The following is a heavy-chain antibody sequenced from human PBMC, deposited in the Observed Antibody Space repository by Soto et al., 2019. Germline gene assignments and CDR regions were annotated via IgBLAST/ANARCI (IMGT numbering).Heavy chain of an antibody. CDR1: GDSVSSNSAA. V-gene: IGHV6-1*01. D-gene: IGHD3-22*01. CDR3: ARTYGDITMIVVPQQYYFDY. Sequence: KQSQTLSLTCAISGDSVSSNSAAWNWIRQSPSRGLEWLGRTYYRSKWYNDYAVSVKSRITINPDTSKNQFSLQLNSVTPEDTAVYYCARTYGDITMIVVPQQYYFDYWGQGTLVTVSS. CDR2: TYYRSKWYN. J-gene: IGHJ4*02.